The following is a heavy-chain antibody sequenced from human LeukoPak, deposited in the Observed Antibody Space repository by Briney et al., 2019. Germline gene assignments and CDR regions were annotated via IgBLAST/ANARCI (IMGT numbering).Heavy chain of an antibody. CDR3: ARDAPYYYDSSGSNNWFDP. Sequence: PWETLSLTCTVSGGSISSYYWSWIRQPPGKGLEWIGYIYYSGSTNYNPSLKSRVTISVDTSKNQFSLKLSSVTAADTAVYYCARDAPYYYDSSGSNNWFDPWGQGTLVTVSS. V-gene: IGHV4-59*01. J-gene: IGHJ5*02. CDR1: GGSISSYY. D-gene: IGHD3-22*01. CDR2: IYYSGST.